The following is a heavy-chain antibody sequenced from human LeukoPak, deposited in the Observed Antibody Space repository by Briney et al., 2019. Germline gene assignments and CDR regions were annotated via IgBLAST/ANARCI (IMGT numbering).Heavy chain of an antibody. V-gene: IGHV3-53*01. CDR1: GFSVSSNY. CDR2: IYSGGST. Sequence: GGSLRLSCAASGFSVSSNYMIWVRQAPGEGLEWVSIIYSGGSTYYADSVKGRFTISRDNSKNTLYLQMNSLRAEDTAVYYCAKVVKGSGWYYFDYWGQGTLVTVSS. D-gene: IGHD6-19*01. J-gene: IGHJ4*02. CDR3: AKVVKGSGWYYFDY.